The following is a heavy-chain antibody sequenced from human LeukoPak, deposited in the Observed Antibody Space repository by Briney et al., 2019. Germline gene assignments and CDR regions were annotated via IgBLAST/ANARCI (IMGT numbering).Heavy chain of an antibody. CDR3: ARGYSYANWFDP. J-gene: IGHJ5*02. D-gene: IGHD5-18*01. Sequence: ASVKVSCKASGYTFTSYGISWVRQAPGQGLEWMGWISAYNGNTNYAQKLQGRVTMTTDSSTSTTYMELRNLRAEDTAVYYCARGYSYANWFDPWGQGTLVTVSS. CDR1: GYTFTSYG. CDR2: ISAYNGNT. V-gene: IGHV1-18*01.